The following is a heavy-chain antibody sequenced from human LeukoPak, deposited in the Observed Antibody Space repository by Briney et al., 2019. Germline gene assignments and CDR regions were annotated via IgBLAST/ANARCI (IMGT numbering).Heavy chain of an antibody. J-gene: IGHJ4*02. CDR1: GFTFKTYT. CDR2: ITSGSTYM. Sequence: GGSLRFSCAASGFTFKTYTMNWVRQTPLKGLEWVSSITSGSTYMAYADSVKGRFTVSRDDAKDLLFLQINSLSADDTAVYFCVREGSTVISPYYFDSWGQGTQVTVSS. V-gene: IGHV3-21*01. D-gene: IGHD4-11*01. CDR3: VREGSTVISPYYFDS.